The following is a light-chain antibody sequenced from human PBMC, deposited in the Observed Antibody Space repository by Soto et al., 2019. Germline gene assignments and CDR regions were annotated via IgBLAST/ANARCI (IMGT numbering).Light chain of an antibody. Sequence: QSALTQPASVSGSPGQSITISCTGTSSDVGGYNYVSWYQQHPGKAPKLMIYDVSNRPSGVSNRFSGSKSGNTASLTISGLQAEDEGDYYCSSYTSSSTYVVGPGTKLTVL. CDR3: SSYTSSSTYV. CDR1: SSDVGGYNY. V-gene: IGLV2-14*01. J-gene: IGLJ1*01. CDR2: DVS.